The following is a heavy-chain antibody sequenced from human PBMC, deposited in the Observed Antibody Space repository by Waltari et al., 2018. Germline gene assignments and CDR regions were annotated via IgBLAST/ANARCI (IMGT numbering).Heavy chain of an antibody. V-gene: IGHV3-33*05. Sequence: QVPVVESGGGVVQPGGSLSLSCAASGFTPGNYGMHWVRQAPGKGLEWVAVIQYDGSIKNYADSVKGRFTISRENSKNTLYLEMKSLRAEDTAVYYCAREYSRICFHALDGWGQGTAVTVSS. J-gene: IGHJ6*02. CDR3: AREYSRICFHALDG. CDR1: GFTPGNYG. D-gene: IGHD6-13*01. CDR2: IQYDGSIK.